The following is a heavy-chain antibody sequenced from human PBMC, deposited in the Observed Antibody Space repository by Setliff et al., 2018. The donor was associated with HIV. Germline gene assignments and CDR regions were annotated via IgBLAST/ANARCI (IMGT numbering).Heavy chain of an antibody. V-gene: IGHV3-7*03. D-gene: IGHD3-10*01. J-gene: IGHJ6*03. CDR2: INEDGSKK. CDR3: ARGRLLWSGSYYYYYMDV. Sequence: GGSLRLSCVPSGFAFSDYYMTWVRQAPGKGLEWVATINEDGSKKYYGASVKGRFTVSRDDSKNSLYLQMNSLKTEDTAVYYCARGRLLWSGSYYYYYMDVWGKGTTVTVSS. CDR1: GFAFSDYY.